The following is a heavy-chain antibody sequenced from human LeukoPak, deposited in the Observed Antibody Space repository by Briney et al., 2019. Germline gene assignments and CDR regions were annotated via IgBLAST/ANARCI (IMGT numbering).Heavy chain of an antibody. CDR1: GYTFTGYY. J-gene: IGHJ4*02. CDR3: ARTDSMYDSSGYEVDY. V-gene: IGHV1-2*06. D-gene: IGHD3-22*01. Sequence: ASVKVSCKASGYTFTGYYMHWVRHAPGQGLEWMGRINPNSGGTNYAQKFQDRVTMTRDTSISTAYMELSRLRSDDTAVYYCARTDSMYDSSGYEVDYWGQGTLVTVSS. CDR2: INPNSGGT.